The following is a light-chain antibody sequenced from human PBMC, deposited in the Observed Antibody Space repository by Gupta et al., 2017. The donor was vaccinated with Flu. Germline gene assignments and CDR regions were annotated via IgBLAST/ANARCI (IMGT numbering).Light chain of an antibody. J-gene: IGLJ2*01. CDR2: RND. CDR3: AVWDNTLSGNVL. CDR1: SSNIGDNY. V-gene: IGLV1-47*01. Sequence: QPVVTQPPSASGTPVQRVTISCSGSSSNIGDNYVYWYQHVPGAAPKLLIYRNDQRPSGVSDRFSASKSGTSASLAISGLRSEDEADYYCAVWDNTLSGNVLIGGGTKLTVL.